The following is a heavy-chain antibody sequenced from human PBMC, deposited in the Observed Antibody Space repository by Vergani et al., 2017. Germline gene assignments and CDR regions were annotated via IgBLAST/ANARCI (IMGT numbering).Heavy chain of an antibody. Sequence: EVQLVESGGGLVKPGGSLRLSCAASGSTVSGNYMTWVRQAPGKGLEWVSHIYSGNETYYADSVKGRVPISRDTSKNTLHLQINNLRVEDTAVYYCARGNYYGSGTYVDPWGQGTLGTVSS. D-gene: IGHD3-10*01. V-gene: IGHV3-66*02. CDR2: IYSGNET. CDR3: ARGNYYGSGTYVDP. CDR1: GSTVSGNY. J-gene: IGHJ5*02.